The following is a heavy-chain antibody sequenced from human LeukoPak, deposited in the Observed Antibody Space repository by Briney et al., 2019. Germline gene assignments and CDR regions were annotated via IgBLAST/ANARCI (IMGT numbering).Heavy chain of an antibody. CDR3: ARESPGVVPTAIGYYYMDG. CDR2: INHSGST. V-gene: IGHV4-34*01. D-gene: IGHD2-2*01. CDR1: GGSFSGYY. Sequence: SETLSLTCAVYGGSFSGYYWSWIRQPPGKGLEWIGEINHSGSTNYNPSLKSRVTISVDTSKNQFSLKPSSVTAADTAVYYCARESPGVVPTAIGYYYMDGWGKGTTVTVSS. J-gene: IGHJ6*03.